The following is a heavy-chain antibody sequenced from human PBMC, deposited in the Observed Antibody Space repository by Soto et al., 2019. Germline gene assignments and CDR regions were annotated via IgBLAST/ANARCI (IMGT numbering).Heavy chain of an antibody. CDR1: GLTFSRYW. CDR3: APAGPEY. V-gene: IGHV3-7*01. CDR2: ITPDGSEN. Sequence: EVQLVESGGGLVQPGGSLRLSCAASGLTFSRYWMTWVRQAPGKGLEWVANITPDGSENYYVDSVKGRFTISRDNAKNSVYLQMNSLRVEDSAVYYCAPAGPEYWGQGTLVTVSS. J-gene: IGHJ4*02. D-gene: IGHD6-13*01.